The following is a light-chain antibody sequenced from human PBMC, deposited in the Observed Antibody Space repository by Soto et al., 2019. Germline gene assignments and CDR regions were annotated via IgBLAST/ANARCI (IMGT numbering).Light chain of an antibody. Sequence: ILMTQSPVTLSVSPGERATLYCRSSQSVSSNLAWYQQKPGQAPSLLIYGAFTRATGIPARFSGTGSGTEFTLTISSLQSEDFALYYCQQYSNWPPITFGQGTRLEIK. CDR2: GAF. J-gene: IGKJ5*01. V-gene: IGKV3-15*01. CDR1: QSVSSN. CDR3: QQYSNWPPIT.